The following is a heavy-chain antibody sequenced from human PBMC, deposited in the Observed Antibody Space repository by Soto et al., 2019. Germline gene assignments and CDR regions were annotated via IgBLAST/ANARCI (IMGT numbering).Heavy chain of an antibody. Sequence: QVQLVQSGAEVKKPGASVKVSCKASGYTFTSYAMHWVRQAPGHRLEWMGWINAGNGNTKYSQKFQGRVTITRDTSASTAYMELSSLRSEDTAVYYCARSRTTVTPGSGYFDYWGQGTLVTVSS. D-gene: IGHD4-17*01. J-gene: IGHJ4*02. V-gene: IGHV1-3*01. CDR2: INAGNGNT. CDR1: GYTFTSYA. CDR3: ARSRTTVTPGSGYFDY.